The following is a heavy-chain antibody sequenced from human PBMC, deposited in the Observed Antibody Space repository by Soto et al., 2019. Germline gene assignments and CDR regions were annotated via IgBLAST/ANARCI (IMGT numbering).Heavy chain of an antibody. CDR2: ISYSGSP. Sequence: SETLSLTCTVSGGSISSHYWSWIRQPPGRGLEWIGFISYSGSPNYNPSLKSRVTISEDTAKNQFSLKLKSMTAADTAVYYCARTNAFDIWGQGTMVTVSS. J-gene: IGHJ3*02. V-gene: IGHV4-59*11. CDR1: GGSISSHY. CDR3: ARTNAFDI.